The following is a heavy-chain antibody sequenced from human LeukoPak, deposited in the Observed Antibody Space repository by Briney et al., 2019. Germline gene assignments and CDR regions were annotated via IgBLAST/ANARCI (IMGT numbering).Heavy chain of an antibody. CDR1: GFTVSSNS. CDR3: ARRAGEYSHPYDY. J-gene: IGHJ4*02. CDR2: IYSGGNT. D-gene: IGHD4-17*01. V-gene: IGHV3-53*01. Sequence: GSLRLSCTVSGFTVSSNSMSWVRQAPGKGLEWVSFIYSGGNTHYSDSVKGRFTISRDNSKNTLYLQMNSLRADDTAVYYCARRAGEYSHPYDYWGQGTLVTVSS.